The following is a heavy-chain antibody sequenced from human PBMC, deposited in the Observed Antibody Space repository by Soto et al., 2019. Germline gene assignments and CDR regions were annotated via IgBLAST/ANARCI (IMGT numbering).Heavy chain of an antibody. CDR2: INAYSGNT. CDR1: GYTFTSYG. D-gene: IGHD1-1*01. V-gene: IGHV1-18*01. CDR3: TRRDGHNCGVGDY. Sequence: QVQLVQSGAEVMKPGASVKVSCKASGYTFTSYGISWVRQAPGQGLDWMGWINAYSGNTNDAQNLQGRVTMTTDTTKSTAYMELSSLRSDDTDVDFCTRRDGHNCGVGDYWGQGTLVTVSS. J-gene: IGHJ4*02.